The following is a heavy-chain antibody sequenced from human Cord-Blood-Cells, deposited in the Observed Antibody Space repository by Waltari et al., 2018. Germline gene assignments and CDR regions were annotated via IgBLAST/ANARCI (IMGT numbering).Heavy chain of an antibody. CDR3: ARGRVGSSWYDY. D-gene: IGHD6-13*01. V-gene: IGHV1-8*03. CDR1: AYTFTSYD. J-gene: IGHJ4*02. Sequence: QVQLVQSGAEVKKPGASVKVSCKASAYTFTSYDITWVRQANGQGLEWMGWMNPNSGNTGYAQKFQGRVTITRNTSISTAYMELSSLRSEDTAVYYCARGRVGSSWYDYWGQGTLVTVSS. CDR2: MNPNSGNT.